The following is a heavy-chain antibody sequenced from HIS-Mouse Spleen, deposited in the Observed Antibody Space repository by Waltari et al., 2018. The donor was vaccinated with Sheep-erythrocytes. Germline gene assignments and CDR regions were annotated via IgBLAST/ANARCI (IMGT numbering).Heavy chain of an antibody. CDR1: GFTFWSYA. CDR2: ISYDGSNK. Sequence: QVQLVEAGGGVVQPGRALRLSCAASGFTFWSYAMHWVRQAPGKGLEWVAVISYDGSNKYYADSVKGRFTISRDNSKNTLYLQMNSLRAEDTAVYYCARVTWELLRRYFDLWGRGTLVTVSS. D-gene: IGHD1-26*01. J-gene: IGHJ2*01. V-gene: IGHV3-30-3*01. CDR3: ARVTWELLRRYFDL.